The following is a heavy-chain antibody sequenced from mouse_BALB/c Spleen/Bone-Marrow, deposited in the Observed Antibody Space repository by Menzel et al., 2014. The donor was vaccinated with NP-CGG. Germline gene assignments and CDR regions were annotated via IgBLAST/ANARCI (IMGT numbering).Heavy chain of an antibody. CDR1: GFTFNSFG. Sequence: QGVESGGGLVQPGGSRKLSCAASGFTFNSFGMHWVRQAPEKGLEWVAYISSGSSTIYYADTVKGRFTISRDNPKNTLFLQMTSLRSEDTAMYYCARLTFPTATYYYAMDYWGQGTSVTVSS. CDR2: ISSGSSTI. D-gene: IGHD1-2*01. CDR3: ARLTFPTATYYYAMDY. J-gene: IGHJ4*01. V-gene: IGHV5-17*02.